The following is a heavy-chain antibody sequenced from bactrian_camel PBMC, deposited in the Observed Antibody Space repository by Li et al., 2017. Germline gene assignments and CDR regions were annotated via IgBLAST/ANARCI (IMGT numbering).Heavy chain of an antibody. J-gene: IGHJ4*01. V-gene: IGHV3S55*01. CDR2: VDAENTA. CDR3: AADLSIRDGYCYKTNNF. D-gene: IGHD2*01. CDR1: GFTFSLWS. Sequence: VQLVESGGGSVQAGGSLRLSCATSGFTFSLWSIAWFRQAPGKEREGVATVDAENTATYGKSVKGRFTISKDNGERTPYLQMDNLKPEDTAMYYCAADLSIRDGYCYKTNNFWGQGTQVTVS.